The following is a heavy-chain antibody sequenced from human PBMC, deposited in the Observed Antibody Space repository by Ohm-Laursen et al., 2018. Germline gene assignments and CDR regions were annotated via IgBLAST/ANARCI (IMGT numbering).Heavy chain of an antibody. D-gene: IGHD2-8*01. CDR1: GFTFSTCA. V-gene: IGHV3-23*01. Sequence: GSLRLSCSASGFTFSTCAMNWVRQAPGKGLVWVSAISRSGDSTYYAVSVKGRFTISRDNSKNTLYLQMNSLRAEDTALYYCAKDSAPKGYCTNGVCYMESGYFQHWGQGTLVTVSS. CDR3: AKDSAPKGYCTNGVCYMESGYFQH. J-gene: IGHJ1*01. CDR2: ISRSGDST.